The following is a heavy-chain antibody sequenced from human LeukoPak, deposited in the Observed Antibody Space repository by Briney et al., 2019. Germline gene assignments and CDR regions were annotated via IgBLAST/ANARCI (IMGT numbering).Heavy chain of an antibody. CDR2: ISSNGGST. J-gene: IGHJ3*02. CDR3: ARDRRGLRGDAFDI. V-gene: IGHV3-64*01. Sequence: GGSLRLSCAASGFTFSSYAMHWVRQAPGKGREYVSAISSNGGSTYYANSVKGRFTISRDNTKNTLYLQMGSLRAEDMAVYYCARDRRGLRGDAFDIWGQGTMVTVSS. CDR1: GFTFSSYA.